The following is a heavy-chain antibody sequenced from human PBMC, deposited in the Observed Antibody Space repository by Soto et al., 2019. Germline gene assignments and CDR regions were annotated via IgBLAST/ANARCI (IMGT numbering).Heavy chain of an antibody. Sequence: GASLRLSCAASGFTFSSYGMHCVRQAPGKGLEWLAVISYDGSNKYYADSVKGRFTISRDNSKNTLYLQMNSLRAEDTAVYYCAKDASAHYDYWGQGTLVTVSS. CDR2: ISYDGSNK. CDR3: AKDASAHYDY. V-gene: IGHV3-30*18. CDR1: GFTFSSYG. D-gene: IGHD3-10*01. J-gene: IGHJ4*02.